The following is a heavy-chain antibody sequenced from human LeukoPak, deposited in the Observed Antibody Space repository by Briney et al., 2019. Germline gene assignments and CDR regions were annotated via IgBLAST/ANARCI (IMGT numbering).Heavy chain of an antibody. Sequence: GGSLRLSCAASGFTFSRYWMQWVRQAPGKGLVWVSRINRDGSSTNYADSVKGRFTISRDNAKNTLYLQMNSLRVEDTAVYYCASPLAGDGRGYDAFDIWGQGTMVTVSS. V-gene: IGHV3-74*01. CDR1: GFTFSRYW. CDR3: ASPLAGDGRGYDAFDI. D-gene: IGHD3-22*01. CDR2: INRDGSST. J-gene: IGHJ3*02.